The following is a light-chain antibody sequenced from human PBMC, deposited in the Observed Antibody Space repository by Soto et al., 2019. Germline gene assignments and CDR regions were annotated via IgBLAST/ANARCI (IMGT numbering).Light chain of an antibody. J-gene: IGKJ2*01. CDR2: EAS. Sequence: DIQMTQSPSTLSASVGDRVTITCRASQSISSWLAWYQQIPGKAPKLLIYEASSLESGVPSRFSGRGSGTEFTLTISSLQPDDFATYYCQQYNSYSRYTFGQGTKLEIK. V-gene: IGKV1-5*01. CDR1: QSISSW. CDR3: QQYNSYSRYT.